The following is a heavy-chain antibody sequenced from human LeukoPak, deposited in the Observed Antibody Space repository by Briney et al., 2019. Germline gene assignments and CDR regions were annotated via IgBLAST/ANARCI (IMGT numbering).Heavy chain of an antibody. J-gene: IGHJ5*02. Sequence: GASVKVSCKASGYTFTGYYMHWVRQAPGQGLEWMGRINPNSGGTNYAQKFQGRVTMTRDTSISTAYMDLSRLRSDDTAVYYCARDRITMVRGVYNWFDPWGQGTLVTVSS. CDR2: INPNSGGT. V-gene: IGHV1-2*06. D-gene: IGHD3-10*01. CDR1: GYTFTGYY. CDR3: ARDRITMVRGVYNWFDP.